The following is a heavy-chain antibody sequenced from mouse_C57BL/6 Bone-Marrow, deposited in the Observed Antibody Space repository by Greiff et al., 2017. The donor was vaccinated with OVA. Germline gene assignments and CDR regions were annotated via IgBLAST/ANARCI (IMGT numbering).Heavy chain of an antibody. V-gene: IGHV1-76*01. CDR2: IYPGSGNT. CDR3: AREDGYYFEY. CDR1: GYTFTDHY. Sequence: VQLQQSGAEVVRPGASVKLSCKASGYTFTDHYINWVKQRPGQGLEWIARIYPGSGNTYYNEKFKGKATLTAEKSSNTAYMQLSSLTSEDSAVYFCAREDGYYFEYGGRGTGLTV. D-gene: IGHD2-3*01. J-gene: IGHJ2*03.